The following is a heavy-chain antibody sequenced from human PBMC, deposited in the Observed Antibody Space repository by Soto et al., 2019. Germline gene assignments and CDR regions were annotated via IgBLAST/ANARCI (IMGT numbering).Heavy chain of an antibody. CDR1: GYTFTGYG. D-gene: IGHD6-13*01. J-gene: IGHJ4*02. CDR3: ARDSQQLVPPDFDY. Sequence: ASVKVSCKASGYTFTGYGISWVRQAPGQGLEWMGWISAYNGNTNYAQKLQGRVTMTTDTSTSTAYMELRSLRSDDTAVYYCARDSQQLVPPDFDYWGQGTLVTVSS. V-gene: IGHV1-18*01. CDR2: ISAYNGNT.